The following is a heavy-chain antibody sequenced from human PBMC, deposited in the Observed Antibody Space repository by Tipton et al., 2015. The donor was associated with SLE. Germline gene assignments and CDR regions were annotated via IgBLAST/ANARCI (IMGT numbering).Heavy chain of an antibody. D-gene: IGHD1-14*01. V-gene: IGHV4-59*11. J-gene: IGHJ4*02. Sequence: TLSLTCTVSGGSISSHYWSWIRQPPGKGLEWIGYIYYSGGTNYNPSLKSRVTISVDTSKNQFSLKLSSVTAADTAVYFCARDPEGLDYFDYWGQGTLVTVSS. CDR1: GGSISSHY. CDR3: ARDPEGLDYFDY. CDR2: IYYSGGT.